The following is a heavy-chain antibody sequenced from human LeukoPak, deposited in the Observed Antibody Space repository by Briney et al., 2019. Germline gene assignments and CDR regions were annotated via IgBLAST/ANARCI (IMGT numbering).Heavy chain of an antibody. V-gene: IGHV3-53*04. CDR3: ARESTPLRGAFDP. CDR1: GFTVRNNH. D-gene: IGHD5-24*01. Sequence: GGSLRLSCAASGFTVRNNHMSWVRQAPGKELEWVSVIDSRDNTYHADSVKGRFTISRHTSKNTLYLQMNSLRAEDTAVYYCARESTPLRGAFDPWGPGTLVTVSS. J-gene: IGHJ5*02. CDR2: IDSRDNT.